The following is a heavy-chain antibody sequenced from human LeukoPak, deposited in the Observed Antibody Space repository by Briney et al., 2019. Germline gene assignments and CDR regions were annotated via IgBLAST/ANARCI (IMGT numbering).Heavy chain of an antibody. CDR2: ISAYNGNT. D-gene: IGHD3-22*01. CDR1: GYTFTSYG. V-gene: IGHV1-18*01. Sequence: ASVKVSCKASGYTFTSYGISWVRQAPGQGLEWMGWISAYNGNTNYAQKLQGRVTMTTDTSTCTAYMELRSLRSDDTAVYYCARENGGYYDSSGYYSRHYFDYWGQGTLVTVSS. J-gene: IGHJ4*02. CDR3: ARENGGYYDSSGYYSRHYFDY.